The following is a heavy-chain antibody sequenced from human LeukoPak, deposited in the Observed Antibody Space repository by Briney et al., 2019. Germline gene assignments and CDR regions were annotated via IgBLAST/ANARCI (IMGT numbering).Heavy chain of an antibody. V-gene: IGHV4-59*12. CDR3: ARSTDSSGWNYYYYYMDV. D-gene: IGHD6-19*01. CDR1: GGSISSYY. J-gene: IGHJ6*03. CDR2: IYYTGST. Sequence: PSETLSLTCTISGGSISSYYWSWIRQPPGKGLEWIGYIYYTGSTNHNPSLKSRVTISVDTSKNQFSLQLNSVTPEDTAVYYCARSTDSSGWNYYYYYMDVWGKGTTVTVSS.